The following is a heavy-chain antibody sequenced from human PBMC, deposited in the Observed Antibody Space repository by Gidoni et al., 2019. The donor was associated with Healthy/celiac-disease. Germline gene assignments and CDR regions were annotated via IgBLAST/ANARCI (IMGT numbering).Heavy chain of an antibody. CDR2: ISGSGGST. Sequence: EVQLLESGGGLVQPGGSLRLSCAASGLTINNYAMSWVRQAPGKGLGWVSAISGSGGSTYYEDSVKGRFTISRDNSKNTLYLQMNSLRAEDTAVYYCANVRYCSGGSCYSLGAFDIWGQGTMVTVSS. CDR3: ANVRYCSGGSCYSLGAFDI. J-gene: IGHJ3*02. V-gene: IGHV3-23*01. D-gene: IGHD2-15*01. CDR1: GLTINNYA.